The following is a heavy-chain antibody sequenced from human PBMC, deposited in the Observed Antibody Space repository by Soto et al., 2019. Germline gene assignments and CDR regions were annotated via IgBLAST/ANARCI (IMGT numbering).Heavy chain of an antibody. D-gene: IGHD3-10*01. J-gene: IGHJ3*02. Sequence: QITLKESGPTLVKPTQTLTLTCTFSGFSLSTSGVGVGWIRQPPGKALEWLALIYWDDDKRYSPSLKSRLTITKDTSKNQVVITMTNMYPVDTATYYCANSVLVLLWPGGRAFDIWGQGTMVTVSS. CDR1: GFSLSTSGVG. CDR3: ANSVLVLLWPGGRAFDI. CDR2: IYWDDDK. V-gene: IGHV2-5*02.